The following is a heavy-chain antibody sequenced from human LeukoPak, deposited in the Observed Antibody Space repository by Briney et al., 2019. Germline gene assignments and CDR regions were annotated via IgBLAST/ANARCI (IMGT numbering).Heavy chain of an antibody. CDR3: ARARSGYYFDY. Sequence: GGSLRLSCAASGFTFSSYSMNWVRQAPGKGLEWVSYISSGSSTISYADSVNGRFSISRDNAKNSLYLRMNSLRDEDTAVYYCARARSGYYFDYWGQGALVTVSS. V-gene: IGHV3-48*02. D-gene: IGHD3-22*01. J-gene: IGHJ4*02. CDR1: GFTFSSYS. CDR2: ISSGSSTI.